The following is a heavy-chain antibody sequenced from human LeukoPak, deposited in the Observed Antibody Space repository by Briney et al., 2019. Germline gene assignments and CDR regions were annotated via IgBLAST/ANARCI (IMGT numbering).Heavy chain of an antibody. V-gene: IGHV4-39*01. CDR2: IYYSGST. CDR1: GGSISSSSYY. CDR3: ARGVATIFFDY. J-gene: IGHJ4*02. D-gene: IGHD5-12*01. Sequence: SETLSPTCTVSGGSISSSSYYWGWIRQPPGKGLEWIGSIYYSGSTYYNPSLKSRVTISVDTSKNQFSLKLSSVTAADTAVYYCARGVATIFFDYWGQGTLVTVSS.